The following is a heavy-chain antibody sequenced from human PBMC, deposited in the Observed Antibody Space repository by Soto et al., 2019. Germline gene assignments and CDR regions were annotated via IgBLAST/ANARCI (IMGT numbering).Heavy chain of an antibody. V-gene: IGHV3-23*01. D-gene: IGHD2-15*01. CDR3: AKATRYCSGSCCSTYDF. CDR1: GFIFSNYA. CDR2: ISGSGATT. J-gene: IGHJ4*02. Sequence: EVQVLDSGGGLVQPGGSLRLSCVASGFIFSNYAMNWVRQAPGKGLEWVSTISGSGATTYYADSVKGRFTISRDNSKNTLDLQMNSLRAEDTAVYYCAKATRYCSGSCCSTYDFWGQGTLVTVSS.